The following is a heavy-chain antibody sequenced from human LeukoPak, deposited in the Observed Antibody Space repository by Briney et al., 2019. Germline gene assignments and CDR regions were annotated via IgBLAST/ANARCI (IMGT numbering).Heavy chain of an antibody. CDR1: DSSISTDYF. J-gene: IGHJ4*02. V-gene: IGHV4-38-2*02. CDR2: IFHSGST. D-gene: IGHD2-8*01. Sequence: SETLSLTCSVSDSSISTDYFWGWIRQAPGKGLEWIGMIFHSGSTFYNPSLKGRVTLLVDAAKNELSLTLMSLSAADTAMYYCARLYGPYDPYYIDSWGQGTLVTVSS. CDR3: ARLYGPYDPYYIDS.